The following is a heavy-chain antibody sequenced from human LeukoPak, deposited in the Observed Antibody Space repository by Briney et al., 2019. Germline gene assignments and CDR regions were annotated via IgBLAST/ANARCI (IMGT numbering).Heavy chain of an antibody. V-gene: IGHV3-48*03. Sequence: GGSLRLSCAASGFTFSSYEMNWVRQAPGKGLEWVSYISSSGSTIYYADSVKGRFTISRDNAKNSLYLQMNSLRAEDTAGYYCAGYSSGSGYWGQGTLVTASS. CDR2: ISSSGSTI. D-gene: IGHD6-19*01. CDR1: GFTFSSYE. J-gene: IGHJ4*02. CDR3: AGYSSGSGY.